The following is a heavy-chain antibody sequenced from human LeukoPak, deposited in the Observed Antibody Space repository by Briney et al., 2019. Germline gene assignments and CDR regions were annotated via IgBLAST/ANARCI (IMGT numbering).Heavy chain of an antibody. D-gene: IGHD5-24*01. CDR2: INPKSGGT. Sequence: ASVKVSFKASGYTFTGYYMHWVRQAPGQGLEWMGWINPKSGGTNYAQKLQGGVTMTRDTSISTAYMELSRLRSDDTAVYYCARGRTRRDGYNYVYWGQGTLVTVSS. CDR1: GYTFTGYY. J-gene: IGHJ4*02. V-gene: IGHV1-2*02. CDR3: ARGRTRRDGYNYVY.